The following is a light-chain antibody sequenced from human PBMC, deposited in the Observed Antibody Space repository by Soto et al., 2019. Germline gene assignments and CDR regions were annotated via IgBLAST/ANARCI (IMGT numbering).Light chain of an antibody. Sequence: DIKMTQSPSTLSASVGDRVTITCRASQSISSWLAWYQQKPWRAPKLLIYQASSSEIGVPSRFSGSGSGTEFTLTISSLQPDDFATYFCQYYKESSTFGQGTRLEIK. J-gene: IGKJ1*01. CDR3: QYYKESST. CDR1: QSISSW. CDR2: QAS. V-gene: IGKV1-5*03.